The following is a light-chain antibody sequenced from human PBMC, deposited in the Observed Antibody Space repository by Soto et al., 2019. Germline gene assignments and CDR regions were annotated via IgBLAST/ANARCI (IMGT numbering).Light chain of an antibody. CDR2: GAS. CDR3: QQYNNWPPNT. J-gene: IGKJ1*01. V-gene: IGKV3-15*01. CDR1: QTVSSN. Sequence: EIVMTQSPATLSVSPGERATLSCRASQTVSSNLAWYQQQPGQAPRLLIYGASTRATGIPARCSGSGSGTEFTLTISSLQSEDFAVYYCQQYNNWPPNTFGQGTKVEIK.